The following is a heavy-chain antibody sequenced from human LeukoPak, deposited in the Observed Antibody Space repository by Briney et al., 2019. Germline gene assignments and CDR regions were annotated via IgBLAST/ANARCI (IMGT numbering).Heavy chain of an antibody. CDR3: LQTSQYVPAEFFDY. V-gene: IGHV4-39*01. CDR1: GGSISSSSYY. J-gene: IGHJ4*02. CDR2: IYYSGST. D-gene: IGHD2-2*01. Sequence: PSETLSLTCTVSGGSISSSSYYWGWIRQPPGKGLEWIGSIYYSGSTYYNPSLKSRVTISVDTSKNQFSLKLSSVTAADTAVYYCLQTSQYVPAEFFDYWGQGTLVAVSS.